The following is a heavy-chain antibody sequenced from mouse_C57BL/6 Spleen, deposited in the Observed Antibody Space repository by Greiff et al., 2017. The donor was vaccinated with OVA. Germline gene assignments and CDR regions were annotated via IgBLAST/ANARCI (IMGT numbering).Heavy chain of an antibody. Sequence: EVKLMESGGGLVKPGGSLKLSCAASGFTFSSYAMSWVRQTPEKRLEWVATISDGGSYTYYPDNVKGRFTISRDNAKNNLYLQMSHLKSEDTAMYYCAREAYSHYFDYWGQGTTLTVSS. CDR2: ISDGGSYT. D-gene: IGHD2-10*01. J-gene: IGHJ2*01. CDR1: GFTFSSYA. V-gene: IGHV5-4*01. CDR3: AREAYSHYFDY.